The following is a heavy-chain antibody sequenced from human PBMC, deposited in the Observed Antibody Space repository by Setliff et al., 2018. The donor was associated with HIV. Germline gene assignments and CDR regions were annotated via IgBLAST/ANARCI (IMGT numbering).Heavy chain of an antibody. V-gene: IGHV3-23*03. J-gene: IGHJ4*02. CDR3: SKDPRDTAMVGD. Sequence: GESLKISCAASGFTFSSYAMSWVRQAPGKGLEWVSVIYSGGSSTYYADSVKGRFTISRDNSKNTLYLQMNSLRAEDTAVYYCSKDPRDTAMVGDWGQGTLVTVSS. CDR2: IYSGGSST. CDR1: GFTFSSYA. D-gene: IGHD5-18*01.